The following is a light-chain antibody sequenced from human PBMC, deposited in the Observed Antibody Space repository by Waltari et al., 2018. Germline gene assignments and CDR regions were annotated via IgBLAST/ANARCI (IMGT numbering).Light chain of an antibody. J-gene: IGLJ2*01. Sequence: HSPLTHPPSVSGSLERSLPIPSPGTRSVVGIYNLVSWYQQHPGKAPNLPIYEVSKRPLRVPSRFSGSKSGNAASLTISGLQAEDEADYYCSSYAGGSIVIFGGGTKVTVL. CDR2: EVS. CDR1: RSVVGIYNL. V-gene: IGLV2-23*02. CDR3: SSYAGGSIVI.